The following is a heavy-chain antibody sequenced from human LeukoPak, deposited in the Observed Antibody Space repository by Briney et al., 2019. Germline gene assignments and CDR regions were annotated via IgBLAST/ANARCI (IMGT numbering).Heavy chain of an antibody. CDR1: GGSITNYY. V-gene: IGHV4-59*01. D-gene: IGHD5-24*01. Sequence: SETLSLTCTVSGGSITNYYWIWIRQPPGKGLDWIGYIYYSGSTNYNPSLKSRVTISVDTSKNQFSLKLSSVTAADTAAYYCARGGRRDGYNSWGQGTLVTVSS. J-gene: IGHJ5*02. CDR3: ARGGRRDGYNS. CDR2: IYYSGST.